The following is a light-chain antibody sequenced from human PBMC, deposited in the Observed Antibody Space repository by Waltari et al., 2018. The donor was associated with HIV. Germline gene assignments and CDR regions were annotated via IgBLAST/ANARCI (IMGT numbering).Light chain of an antibody. CDR1: SANIGSNY. V-gene: IGLV1-47*01. J-gene: IGLJ3*02. CDR3: AAWDDTRVV. CDR2: RIN. Sequence: QSVLAQQPSASGTPGQRVTISCSGSSANIGSNYVYWYQTLPGPAPKLLIYRINQRPSGVPDRFSGSKSGISGSLAISGLRSDDEADYYCAAWDDTRVVFGGGTKLTVL.